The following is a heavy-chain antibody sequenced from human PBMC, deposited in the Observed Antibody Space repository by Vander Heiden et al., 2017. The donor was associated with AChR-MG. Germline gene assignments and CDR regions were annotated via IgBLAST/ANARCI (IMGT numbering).Heavy chain of an antibody. Sequence: QLQLQESGPGLVEPSETLSLTCTVSGDAIDSSRSHWAWIRQPQGKGLEWIGILHYSGSSPSDPSLKSRVTTSVDTSKNQCSMRLTSVTAADTAVYYCARHRSTGTYYESFDFWGHGSLVTVSS. V-gene: IGHV4-39*01. CDR3: ARHRSTGTYYESFDF. CDR1: GDAIDSSRSH. J-gene: IGHJ4*01. CDR2: LHYSGSS. D-gene: IGHD1-26*01.